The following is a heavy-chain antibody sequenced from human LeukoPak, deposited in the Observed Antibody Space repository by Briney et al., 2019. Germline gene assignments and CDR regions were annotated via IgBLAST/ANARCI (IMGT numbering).Heavy chain of an antibody. Sequence: ASVKVSCKASGYTFTNYDYGISWVRQAPGQGLKWVGWISATNGNTKYVQEFQGRVSMTTDTSTNTAYMELRSQRSDDTAVYFCARVYGYNIGIYYFDYWGQGTLVTLSS. D-gene: IGHD2/OR15-2a*01. J-gene: IGHJ4*02. CDR1: GYTFTNYDYG. V-gene: IGHV1-18*01. CDR3: ARVYGYNIGIYYFDY. CDR2: ISATNGNT.